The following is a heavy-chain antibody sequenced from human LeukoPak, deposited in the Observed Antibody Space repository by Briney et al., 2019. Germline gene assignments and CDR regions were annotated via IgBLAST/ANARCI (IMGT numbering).Heavy chain of an antibody. Sequence: SQTLSLTCAISGDSVSSNSAAWNWIRQSPSRGLEWLGRTYYRSKWCNDYAVSVKSRITINPDTSKNQFSLQLNSVTPEDTAVYYCARGDTLYSSGWFTDWFDPWGQGTLVTVSS. CDR3: ARGDTLYSSGWFTDWFDP. V-gene: IGHV6-1*01. CDR1: GDSVSSNSAA. D-gene: IGHD6-19*01. J-gene: IGHJ5*02. CDR2: TYYRSKWCN.